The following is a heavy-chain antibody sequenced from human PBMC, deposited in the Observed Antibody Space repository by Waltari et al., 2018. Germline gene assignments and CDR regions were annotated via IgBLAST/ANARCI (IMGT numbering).Heavy chain of an antibody. CDR3: ARMDFWSGYDY. CDR2: IYYSGTT. D-gene: IGHD3-3*01. J-gene: IGHJ4*02. V-gene: IGHV4-38-2*01. CDR1: GYSISNGLY. Sequence: QVQLHESGPGLVRPSETVSLTCDVSGYSISNGLYWGWFRQPPGKGLEWIANIYYSGTTYYTPSLRSRVTISVDTSKNLFSLKLRSVTAADTAIYYCARMDFWSGYDYWGPGTLLSVSS.